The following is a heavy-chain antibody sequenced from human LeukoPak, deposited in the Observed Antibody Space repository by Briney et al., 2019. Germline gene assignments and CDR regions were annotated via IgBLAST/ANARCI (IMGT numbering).Heavy chain of an antibody. J-gene: IGHJ4*02. CDR1: GFTFSIHT. D-gene: IGHD3-10*01. Sequence: PGGSLTLSCAASGFTFSIHTMSWGRQAPGKGLEWVSCSSTTSSYIYYAVFVKGRFTIYRDNSKITLYLHMNRLIPEDTAVYFCAKDWKFYYVSGSFFPDHWGQGTLVTVSS. CDR3: AKDWKFYYVSGSFFPDH. CDR2: SSTTSSYI. V-gene: IGHV3-21*01.